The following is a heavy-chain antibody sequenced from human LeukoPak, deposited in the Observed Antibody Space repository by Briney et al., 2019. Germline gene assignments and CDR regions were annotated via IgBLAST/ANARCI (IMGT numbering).Heavy chain of an antibody. J-gene: IGHJ1*01. CDR1: GFTFSSYG. V-gene: IGHV3-23*01. D-gene: IGHD3-16*01. Sequence: GGSLRLSCAASGFTFSSYGMSWVRQAPGKGLEWVSAISATGGTTYYADSVKGRFTISRDNSKNTLYLQMNSLRAEDTAMYYCAKDDDWGRYKHWGQGTLVTVSS. CDR3: AKDDDWGRYKH. CDR2: ISATGGTT.